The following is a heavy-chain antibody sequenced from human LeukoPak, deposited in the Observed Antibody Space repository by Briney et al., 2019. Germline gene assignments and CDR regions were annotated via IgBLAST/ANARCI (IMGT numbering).Heavy chain of an antibody. V-gene: IGHV3-7*01. CDR3: ARGPKYSSSPEGGWFDP. J-gene: IGHJ5*02. D-gene: IGHD6-13*01. CDR1: GFTFSTYW. CDR2: IKQDGSEK. Sequence: GGSLRLSCAASGFTFSTYWMNWVRQAPGKGLEWVANIKQDGSEKYYVDSVKGRFTISRDNAKNSLYLQMNSLRAEDTAVYYCARGPKYSSSPEGGWFDPWGQGTLVTVSS.